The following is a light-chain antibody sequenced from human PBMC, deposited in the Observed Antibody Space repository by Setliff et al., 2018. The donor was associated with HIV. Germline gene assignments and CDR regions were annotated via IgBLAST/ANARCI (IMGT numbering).Light chain of an antibody. Sequence: QSVLTQPRSVSGSPGQSVTISCTGTSSDVGGHNYVSWYQQHPGKVPKLIIYDVSERPSGVPDRFSGSIDSSSNSASLTISGLKTEDEADYYCLSYDSSNHVVFGGGTKVTVL. J-gene: IGLJ2*01. CDR3: LSYDSSNHVV. CDR2: DVS. V-gene: IGLV2-11*01. CDR1: SSDVGGHNY.